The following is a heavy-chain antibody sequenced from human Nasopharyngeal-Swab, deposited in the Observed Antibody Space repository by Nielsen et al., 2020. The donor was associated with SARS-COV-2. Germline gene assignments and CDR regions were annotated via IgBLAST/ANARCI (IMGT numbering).Heavy chain of an antibody. CDR1: GFTFSSYG. J-gene: IGHJ4*02. Sequence: GGSLRLSCAASGFTFSSYGMHWVRQAPGKGLEWVAVISYDGSNKYYADSVKGRFTISRDNSKNTLYLQMNSLRAEDTAVYYCARGHNPYCGGDCYSLATDYWGQGTLVTVSS. D-gene: IGHD2-21*02. CDR3: ARGHNPYCGGDCYSLATDY. V-gene: IGHV3-30*03. CDR2: ISYDGSNK.